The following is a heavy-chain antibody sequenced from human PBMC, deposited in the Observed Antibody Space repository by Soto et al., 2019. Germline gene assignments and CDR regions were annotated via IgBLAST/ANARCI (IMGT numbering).Heavy chain of an antibody. J-gene: IGHJ5*02. V-gene: IGHV3-7*05. Sequence: GGSLRLSCAASGFTFSSYWMSWVRQAPGKGLEWVANIKQDGSEKYYVDSVKGRFTISRDNAKNSLYLQMNSLRAEDTAVYYCARGVGGSGSYQPFDPWGQGTLVTVSS. CDR2: IKQDGSEK. CDR1: GFTFSSYW. D-gene: IGHD3-10*01. CDR3: ARGVGGSGSYQPFDP.